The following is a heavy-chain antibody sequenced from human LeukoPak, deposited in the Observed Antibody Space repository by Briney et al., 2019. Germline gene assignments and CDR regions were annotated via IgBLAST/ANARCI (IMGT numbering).Heavy chain of an antibody. CDR3: AKGSWWTDNWFDP. Sequence: GGSLRLSCAASGFTVSSNYMSWVRQAPGKGLEWVSVIYSGGSTYYADSVKGRFTISRDNSKNTLYLQMNSLRAEDTAVYYCAKGSWWTDNWFDPWGQGTLVTVSS. V-gene: IGHV3-53*05. CDR1: GFTVSSNY. CDR2: IYSGGST. D-gene: IGHD2-8*02. J-gene: IGHJ5*02.